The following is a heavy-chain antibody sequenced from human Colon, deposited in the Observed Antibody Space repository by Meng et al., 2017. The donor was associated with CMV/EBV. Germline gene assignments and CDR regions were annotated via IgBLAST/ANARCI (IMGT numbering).Heavy chain of an antibody. CDR3: AHRRLGALEY. CDR2: LYWNGDK. D-gene: IGHD4/OR15-4a*01. CDR1: GFSLTTSGVG. J-gene: IGHJ4*02. Sequence: LRCPFSGFSLTTSGVGVGWIRQPPGKALECLALLYWNGDKRYSPSLKSRLTIIKDTSKNQVVLIMTNMDPMDTGTYYCAHRRLGALEYWGQGTLVTVSS. V-gene: IGHV2-5*01.